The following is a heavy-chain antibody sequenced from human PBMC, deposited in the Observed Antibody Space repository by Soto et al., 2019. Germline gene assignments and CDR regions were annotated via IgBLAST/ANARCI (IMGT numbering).Heavy chain of an antibody. CDR3: SRVVGTTVSPFAP. J-gene: IGHJ5*02. D-gene: IGHD2-2*01. CDR1: GYTFTSYG. Sequence: ASVKVSCKASGYTFTSYGISWVRQAPGQGLEWVGWISAYNGNTNYAQKLQGRVTMTTDTSTSTAYMELRSLRSDDTAVYYSSRVVGTTVSPFAPWGQGTLVIGSS. CDR2: ISAYNGNT. V-gene: IGHV1-18*01.